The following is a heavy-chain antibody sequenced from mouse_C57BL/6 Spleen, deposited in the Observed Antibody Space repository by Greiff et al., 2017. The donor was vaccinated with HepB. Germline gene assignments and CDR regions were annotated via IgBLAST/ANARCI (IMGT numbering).Heavy chain of an antibody. Sequence: EVQRVESGGGLVKPGGSLKLSCAASGFTFSDYGMHWVRQAPEKGLEWVAYISSGSSTIYYADTVKGRFTISRDNAKNTLFLQMTSLRSEDTAMYYCARPGLDSNYPWFAYWGQGTLVTVSA. CDR1: GFTFSDYG. CDR3: ARPGLDSNYPWFAY. V-gene: IGHV5-17*01. D-gene: IGHD2-5*01. J-gene: IGHJ3*01. CDR2: ISSGSSTI.